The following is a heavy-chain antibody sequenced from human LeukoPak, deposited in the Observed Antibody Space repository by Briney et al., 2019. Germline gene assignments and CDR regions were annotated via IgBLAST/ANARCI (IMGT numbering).Heavy chain of an antibody. Sequence: PGGSLRLSCAASGFTFSSYAMSWVRQAPGKGLEWVSAISGSGGSTYYADSVKGRFTISRDNSKNTLYLQMNSLRAEDTAVYYWSKGSGDPTDYWGQGTLVTVSS. V-gene: IGHV3-23*01. CDR3: SKGSGDPTDY. CDR2: ISGSGGST. CDR1: GFTFSSYA. J-gene: IGHJ4*02. D-gene: IGHD2-21*01.